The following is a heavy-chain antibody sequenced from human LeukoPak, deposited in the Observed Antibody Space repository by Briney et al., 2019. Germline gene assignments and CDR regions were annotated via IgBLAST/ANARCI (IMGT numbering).Heavy chain of an antibody. V-gene: IGHV3-9*03. Sequence: PGRSLRLSCAASGFTFDDYAMHWVRQAPGKGLEWVSGISWNSGSIGYADSVKGRFTISRDNAKNSLYLQMNSLKAEDMALYYCAKGMTTVTSSPFDYWAQGTLVTVSS. CDR1: GFTFDDYA. D-gene: IGHD4-11*01. J-gene: IGHJ4*02. CDR2: ISWNSGSI. CDR3: AKGMTTVTSSPFDY.